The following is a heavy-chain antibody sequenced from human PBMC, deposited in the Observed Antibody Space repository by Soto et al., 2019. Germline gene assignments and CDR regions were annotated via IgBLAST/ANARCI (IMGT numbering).Heavy chain of an antibody. J-gene: IGHJ3*02. CDR3: AKDESGAADI. CDR1: GGSLTAYS. D-gene: IGHD7-27*01. Sequence: QVQLQESGPGLVEPSETLSLTCTVSGGSLTAYSWIWIRQPVGRGLEWIGRIDTSGKTNYTPSLKSRLTMSIDRFKNQFSLNLKFVSAGDTAVYFCAKDESGAADIWGQGTMVTVP. CDR2: IDTSGKT. V-gene: IGHV4-4*07.